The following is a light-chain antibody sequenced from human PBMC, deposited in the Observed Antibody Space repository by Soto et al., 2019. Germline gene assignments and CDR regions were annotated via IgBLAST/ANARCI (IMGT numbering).Light chain of an antibody. Sequence: EIVMTQSPATLSVSPGERATLPCRASQSVSSNLAWYQQKPGQAPRLLIYGASTRATGIPARFSGSGSGTEFTLTISSLQSEDFAVYYCQQYNNYATWTFGQGTKVEIK. CDR2: GAS. J-gene: IGKJ1*01. V-gene: IGKV3-15*01. CDR1: QSVSSN. CDR3: QQYNNYATWT.